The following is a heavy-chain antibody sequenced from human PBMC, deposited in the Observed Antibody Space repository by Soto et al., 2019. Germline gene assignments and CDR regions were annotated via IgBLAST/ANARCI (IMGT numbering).Heavy chain of an antibody. D-gene: IGHD6-6*01. CDR2: IYYSGST. CDR1: GGSISSYY. CDR3: ARVREYSSSYYFDY. J-gene: IGHJ4*02. Sequence: SETLSLTCTVSGGSISSYYWSWIRRPPGKGLEWIGYIYYSGSTNYNPSLKSRVTISVDTSKNQFSLKLSSVTAADTAVYYCARVREYSSSYYFDYWGQGTLVTVSS. V-gene: IGHV4-59*01.